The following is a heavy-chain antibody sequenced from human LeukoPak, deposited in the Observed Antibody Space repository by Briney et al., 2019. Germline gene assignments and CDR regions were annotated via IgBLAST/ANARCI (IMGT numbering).Heavy chain of an antibody. Sequence: PSETLSLTCTVSGGSISSSSYYWGWIRQPPGKGLEWIGSIYYSGSTYYNPSLKSRVTISVDTSKNQFSLKLSSVTPEDTAVYYCARENTLVRGTRNPFDYWGRGILVTVSS. D-gene: IGHD3-10*01. CDR1: GGSISSSSYY. J-gene: IGHJ4*02. V-gene: IGHV4-39*07. CDR2: IYYSGST. CDR3: ARENTLVRGTRNPFDY.